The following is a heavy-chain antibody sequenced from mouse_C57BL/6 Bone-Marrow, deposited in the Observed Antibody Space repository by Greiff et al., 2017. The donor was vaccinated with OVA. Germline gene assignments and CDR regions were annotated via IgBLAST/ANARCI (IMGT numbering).Heavy chain of an antibody. CDR3: ARTYYSNPAWFAY. J-gene: IGHJ3*01. Sequence: EVKLMESGPELVKPGASVKIPCKASGYTFTDYNMDWVKQSHGKSLEWIGDINPNNGGTIYNQKFKGKATLTVDKSSSTAYMELRSLTSEDTAVYYCARTYYSNPAWFAYWGQGTLVTVSA. CDR2: INPNNGGT. V-gene: IGHV1-18*01. D-gene: IGHD2-5*01. CDR1: GYTFTDYN.